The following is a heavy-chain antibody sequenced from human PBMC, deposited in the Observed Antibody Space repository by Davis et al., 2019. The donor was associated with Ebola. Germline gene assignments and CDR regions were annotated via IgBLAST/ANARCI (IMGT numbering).Heavy chain of an antibody. CDR2: LNAGNGNT. Sequence: AASVKVSCKASGGTFSSYAISWVRQAPGQRLEWMGWLNAGNGNTKYSQKFQGRVAITRDTSASTAYMELSSLTSEDTAVYYCAMTGYGDYGRFDLWGPGTLVTVSS. V-gene: IGHV1-3*01. D-gene: IGHD4-17*01. CDR1: GGTFSSYA. CDR3: AMTGYGDYGRFDL. J-gene: IGHJ5*02.